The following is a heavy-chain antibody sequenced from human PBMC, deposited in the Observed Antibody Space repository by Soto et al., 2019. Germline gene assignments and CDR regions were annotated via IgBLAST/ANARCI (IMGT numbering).Heavy chain of an antibody. V-gene: IGHV4-31*03. Sequence: QVQLQESGPGLVKPSQTLSLTCTVSGGSISSGGYYWSWIRQHPGKGLEWIGYIYYSGSTYYNPSLKSRVTISVDTSKNQFSLKLSSVTAADTAVYYCARDRRPFTMIVVAPYYYYGMDVWGQGTTVTVSS. J-gene: IGHJ6*02. CDR3: ARDRRPFTMIVVAPYYYYGMDV. CDR2: IYYSGST. D-gene: IGHD3-22*01. CDR1: GGSISSGGYY.